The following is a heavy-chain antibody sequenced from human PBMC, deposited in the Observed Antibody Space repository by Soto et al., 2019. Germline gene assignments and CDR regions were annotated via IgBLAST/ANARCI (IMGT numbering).Heavy chain of an antibody. CDR1: GGSISSSSYY. CDR2: IYYSGST. V-gene: IGHV4-39*01. CDR3: ARHGGKVAVAGTLDY. Sequence: QLQLQESGPGLVKPSETLSLTCTVSGGSISSSSYYWGWIRQPPGKGLEWIGSIYYSGSTYYNPSLNSRVTISVDTSKNQFSLKLSSVTAADTAVYYCARHGGKVAVAGTLDYWGQGTLVTVSS. D-gene: IGHD6-19*01. J-gene: IGHJ4*02.